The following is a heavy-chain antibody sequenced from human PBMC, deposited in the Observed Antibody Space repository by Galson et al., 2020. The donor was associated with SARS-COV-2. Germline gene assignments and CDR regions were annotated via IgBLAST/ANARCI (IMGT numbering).Heavy chain of an antibody. Sequence: GESLKISCAASGFTFSSYAMHWVRQAPGKGLEWVAVISYDGSNKYYADSVNGRFTISRDNSKNTLYLQMNSLRAEDTAVYYCAGTFSGYYADAFDIWGQGTMVTVSS. J-gene: IGHJ3*02. CDR1: GFTFSSYA. D-gene: IGHD3-22*01. CDR2: ISYDGSNK. V-gene: IGHV3-30-3*01. CDR3: AGTFSGYYADAFDI.